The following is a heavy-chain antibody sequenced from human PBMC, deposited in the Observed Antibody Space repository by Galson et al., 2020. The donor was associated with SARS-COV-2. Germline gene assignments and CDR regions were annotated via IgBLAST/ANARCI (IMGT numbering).Heavy chain of an antibody. CDR2: INSDGSNT. V-gene: IGHV3-74*01. CDR3: ARVDLWFGELVIGHFDY. J-gene: IGHJ4*02. Sequence: GGSLRLSCAASGFTFSNYWMHWVRQAPGKGLVWVSRINSDGSNTDYADSVKGRFTISRDNAKNTLYLQMNSLRAADTAVYYCARVDLWFGELVIGHFDYWGQGT. CDR1: GFTFSNYW. D-gene: IGHD3-10*01.